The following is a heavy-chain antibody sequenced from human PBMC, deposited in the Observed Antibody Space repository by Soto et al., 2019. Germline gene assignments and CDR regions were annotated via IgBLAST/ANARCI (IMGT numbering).Heavy chain of an antibody. CDR2: IYYSGST. V-gene: IGHV4-59*01. CDR3: ARGPEYCTNGVCYSDYFDY. J-gene: IGHJ4*02. D-gene: IGHD2-8*01. Sequence: PSETLSLTCTVSGGSISSYYWSWIRQPPGKGLEWIGYIYYSGSTNYNPSLKSRVTISVDTSKNQFSLKLSSVTAADTAVYYCARGPEYCTNGVCYSDYFDYWGQGTLVTVSS. CDR1: GGSISSYY.